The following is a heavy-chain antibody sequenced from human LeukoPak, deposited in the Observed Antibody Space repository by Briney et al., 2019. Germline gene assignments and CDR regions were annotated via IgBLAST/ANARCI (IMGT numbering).Heavy chain of an antibody. V-gene: IGHV3-9*03. Sequence: GRCLRLSCAAAGLSFDDYSMHWVRHPPGKGLEWVSVISWISGSIGYADSVKGRFTISRDNAKNSLYLQMNSLRAEDMALYYCAKAQSSSLIRFAFDIWGQGTMVTVSS. CDR3: AKAQSSSLIRFAFDI. CDR1: GLSFDDYS. J-gene: IGHJ3*02. CDR2: ISWISGSI. D-gene: IGHD6-6*01.